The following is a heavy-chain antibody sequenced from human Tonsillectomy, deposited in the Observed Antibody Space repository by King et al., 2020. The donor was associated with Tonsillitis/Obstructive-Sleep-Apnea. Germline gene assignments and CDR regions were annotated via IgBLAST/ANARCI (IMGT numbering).Heavy chain of an antibody. CDR3: TRHLSDLHHYYYMDV. Sequence: QLQESGPGLVKPSETLSLSRTVSGGSIRIDSYYWGWIRQPPGKGLEWIGIIYYSGDTYYDPSLKSRVTISVDTSRNQFSLKLSSVTATDTAIYYCTRHLSDLHHYYYMDVWGKGTTVTVSS. V-gene: IGHV4-39*01. CDR2: IYYSGDT. J-gene: IGHJ6*03. CDR1: GGSIRIDSYY.